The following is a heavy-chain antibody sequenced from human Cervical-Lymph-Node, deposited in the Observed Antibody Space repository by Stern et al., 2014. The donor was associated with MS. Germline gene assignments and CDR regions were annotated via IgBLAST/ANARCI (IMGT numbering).Heavy chain of an antibody. CDR2: IDRSGGST. D-gene: IGHD3-9*01. J-gene: IGHJ4*02. CDR3: ARANYDILTAYYLDY. CDR1: GYTFTYYY. Sequence: QVQLVQSGAEVKKPGASVKVSCKASGYTFTYYYVHWVRQAPGQGLEWMGIIDRSGGSTTYAQKFQGRVTITRDTSTSTVYMELTSLRSEDTAVYYCARANYDILTAYYLDYWGQGTLVIVSS. V-gene: IGHV1-46*03.